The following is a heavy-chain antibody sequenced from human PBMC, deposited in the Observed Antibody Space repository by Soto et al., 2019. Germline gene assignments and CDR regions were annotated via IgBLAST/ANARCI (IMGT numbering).Heavy chain of an antibody. CDR2: IYYSGST. CDR3: ARDLWVEPELYYYGMDV. D-gene: IGHD1-1*01. Sequence: SETLSLTCTVSGGSISSGGYYWSWIRQHPGKGLEWIGYIYYSGSTYYNPSLKSRVTISVDTSKNQFSLKLSSVTAADTAAYYCARDLWVEPELYYYGMDVWGQGTTVTVSS. CDR1: GGSISSGGYY. J-gene: IGHJ6*02. V-gene: IGHV4-31*03.